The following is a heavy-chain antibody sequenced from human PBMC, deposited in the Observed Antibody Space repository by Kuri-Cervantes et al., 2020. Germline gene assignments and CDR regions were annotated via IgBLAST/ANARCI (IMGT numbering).Heavy chain of an antibody. CDR1: RFTFSGYS. D-gene: IGHD3-22*01. V-gene: IGHV3-74*01. CDR3: SGCP. J-gene: IGHJ5*02. CDR2: INSDGSRT. Sequence: GESLKISCAASRFTFSGYSMVWVGQAPGKGLEWVSRINSDGSRTIYADSVKGRFTISRDNAKNSLCLQMNSLRVEVRGLSDSSGCPWGQGTLVTVSS.